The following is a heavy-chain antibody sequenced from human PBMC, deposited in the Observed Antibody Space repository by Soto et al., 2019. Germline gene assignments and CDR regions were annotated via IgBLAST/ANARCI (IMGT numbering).Heavy chain of an antibody. CDR3: ARGPGWSWYFDL. CDR1: GGSISSYY. CDR2: VYHSGDT. D-gene: IGHD6-19*01. V-gene: IGHV4-59*01. J-gene: IGHJ2*01. Sequence: QVHLQESGPGLVKPSETLSLTCIVSGGSISSYYWSWIRQPPGKGLEWIGYVYHSGDTNYNPSLKSRVPMSVDTSQNQFSLKVKSVTAADTAVYYCARGPGWSWYFDLWGRGTLVTVSS.